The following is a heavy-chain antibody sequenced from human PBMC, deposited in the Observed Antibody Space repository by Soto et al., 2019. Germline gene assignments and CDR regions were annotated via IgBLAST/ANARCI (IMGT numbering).Heavy chain of an antibody. CDR2: IYSGGST. CDR1: GFTVSSNY. CDR3: ARGTIAAGIFDY. D-gene: IGHD6-13*01. Sequence: EVQLVETGGGLIQPGGSLRLSCAASGFTVSSNYMSWVRQAPGKGLEWVSFIYSGGSTYYADSVRGRFTISRDNSKNTLYIQMNNLRAEDTAVYFCARGTIAAGIFDYWGQGTLVTVSS. V-gene: IGHV3-53*02. J-gene: IGHJ4*02.